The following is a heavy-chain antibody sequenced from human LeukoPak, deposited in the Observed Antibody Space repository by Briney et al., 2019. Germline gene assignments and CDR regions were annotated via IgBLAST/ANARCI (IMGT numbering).Heavy chain of an antibody. CDR1: GFTFSSYG. Sequence: GGSLRLSCAASGFTFSSYGMHWVRQAPGKGLEWVAVISYDGSNKYYADSVKGRFTISRDNSKNTLYLQMNSLRAEDTAVYYCAKAAGVESSGYPDYFDYWGQGTLVTVSS. V-gene: IGHV3-30*18. CDR3: AKAAGVESSGYPDYFDY. J-gene: IGHJ4*02. CDR2: ISYDGSNK. D-gene: IGHD3-22*01.